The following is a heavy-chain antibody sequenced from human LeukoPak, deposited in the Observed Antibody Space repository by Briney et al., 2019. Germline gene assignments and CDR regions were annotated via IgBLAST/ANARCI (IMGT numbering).Heavy chain of an antibody. V-gene: IGHV4-39*07. D-gene: IGHD1-26*01. CDR1: GGSISSSSYY. CDR3: ARWSGSYVDY. J-gene: IGHJ4*02. Sequence: SETPSLTCTVSGGSISSSSYYWGWIRQPPGTGLEWIGSIYYSGSTYYNPSLKSRVTISVDTSKNQFSLKLSSVTAADTAVYYCARWSGSYVDYWGQGTLVTVSS. CDR2: IYYSGST.